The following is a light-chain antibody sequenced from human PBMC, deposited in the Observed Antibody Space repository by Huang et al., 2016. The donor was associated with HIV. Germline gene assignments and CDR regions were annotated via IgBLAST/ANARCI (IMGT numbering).Light chain of an antibody. Sequence: EIVMTQSPATLSVSPGERATLSCKASENVNSNVAWYQQKPGPAPRVLIYGASTRATGIPARFSGRGSGTEFTLTISSLQSEDFVLYYCHQYSKWPPAFGGGTKVEVK. CDR3: HQYSKWPPA. J-gene: IGKJ4*01. CDR2: GAS. CDR1: ENVNSN. V-gene: IGKV3D-15*01.